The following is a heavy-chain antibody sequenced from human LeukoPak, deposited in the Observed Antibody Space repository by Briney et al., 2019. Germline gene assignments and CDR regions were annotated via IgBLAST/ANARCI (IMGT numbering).Heavy chain of an antibody. Sequence: GGSLRLSCAASGFTFSSYWMHWVRQAPGKGLVWVSRVAADGSSTYYADYVRGRFTVSRDNARNSLYLQMSSLRAEDTAIYYCARDTRIREAFDIWGRGTMVTVSS. CDR2: VAADGSST. CDR1: GFTFSSYW. CDR3: ARDTRIREAFDI. V-gene: IGHV3-74*01. D-gene: IGHD3-10*01. J-gene: IGHJ3*02.